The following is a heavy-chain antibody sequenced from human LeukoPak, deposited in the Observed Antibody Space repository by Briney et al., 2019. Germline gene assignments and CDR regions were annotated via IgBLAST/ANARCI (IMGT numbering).Heavy chain of an antibody. V-gene: IGHV1-69*13. J-gene: IGHJ4*02. CDR2: IIPIFGTA. D-gene: IGHD6-19*01. Sequence: SVKVSCKASGGTFSSYAISWVRQAPGQGLEWMGGIIPIFGTANYAQKFQGRVTITADESTSTAYMELSSLRSEDTAVYYCASQLKRYGGWSYYNYWGQGTLVTVSS. CDR1: GGTFSSYA. CDR3: ASQLKRYGGWSYYNY.